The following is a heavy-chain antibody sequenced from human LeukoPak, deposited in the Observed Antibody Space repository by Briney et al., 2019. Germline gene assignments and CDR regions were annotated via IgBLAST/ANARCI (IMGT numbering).Heavy chain of an antibody. CDR1: GFTFSSYA. J-gene: IGHJ4*02. CDR2: ISGSGGST. D-gene: IGHD3-9*01. Sequence: GGSLRLSCAASGFTFSSYAMSWVRQAPGKGLEWVSAISGSGGSTYYADSVKGRCTISRDNSKNTLYLQMNSLRAEDTAVYYCAKVYFDWLPHGHFDYWGQGTLVTVSS. CDR3: AKVYFDWLPHGHFDY. V-gene: IGHV3-23*01.